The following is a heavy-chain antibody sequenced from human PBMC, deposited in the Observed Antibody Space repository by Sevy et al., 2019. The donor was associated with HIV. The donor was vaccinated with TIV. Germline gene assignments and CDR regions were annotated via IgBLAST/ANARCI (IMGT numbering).Heavy chain of an antibody. Sequence: GGSLRLSCAASGFSFRNYAMNWVRQAPGKGLEWVSGISGTYDNTFYAASVRGHFTISRDNSKNTLSLQMNSLRGEDTAVYYCAKSSFYDSSGVLLSGPFDSWGQGTLVTVSS. CDR2: ISGTYDNT. J-gene: IGHJ4*02. CDR1: GFSFRNYA. D-gene: IGHD3-22*01. V-gene: IGHV3-23*01. CDR3: AKSSFYDSSGVLLSGPFDS.